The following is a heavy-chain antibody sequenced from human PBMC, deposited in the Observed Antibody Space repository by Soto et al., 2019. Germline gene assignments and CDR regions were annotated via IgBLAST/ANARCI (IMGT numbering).Heavy chain of an antibody. Sequence: EVQLLESGGGLVKPGGSLRLSCAASGFTFSSYAMNWVRQAPGKGLEWVSSISGLGGSRYYADSVKGRFTISRDNSKNTLYLQMSSLRVDDTALYYCAKDLTGDEDSWVQGTLVTVSS. CDR1: GFTFSSYA. J-gene: IGHJ4*02. D-gene: IGHD7-27*01. CDR3: AKDLTGDEDS. CDR2: ISGLGGSR. V-gene: IGHV3-23*01.